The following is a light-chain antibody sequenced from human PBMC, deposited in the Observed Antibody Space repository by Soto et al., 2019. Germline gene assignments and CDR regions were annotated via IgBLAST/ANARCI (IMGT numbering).Light chain of an antibody. J-gene: IGKJ1*01. Sequence: EIVVTQSPATPSVSPGERATPSCRASQSVSSNLAWYQQKPGQAPRLLIYGASTRATGIPARFSGSGSGTEFTLTISSLQSEDFAVYYCQQYNNWPPWTFGQGTKVDIK. CDR1: QSVSSN. CDR2: GAS. V-gene: IGKV3-15*01. CDR3: QQYNNWPPWT.